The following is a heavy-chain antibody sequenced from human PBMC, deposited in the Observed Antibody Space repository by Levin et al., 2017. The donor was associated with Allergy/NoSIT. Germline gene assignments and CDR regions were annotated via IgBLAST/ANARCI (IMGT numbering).Heavy chain of an antibody. Sequence: SVKVSCKAFGGTFSSYAINWVRQAPGQGLEWMGGIIPIFGTANYVQKFQGRVTITADESTSTAYMELSSLRSEDTAVYYCARVSEGVASVYGMDVWGQGTTVTVSS. J-gene: IGHJ6*02. CDR1: GGTFSSYA. CDR3: ARVSEGVASVYGMDV. V-gene: IGHV1-69*13. D-gene: IGHD2-15*01. CDR2: IIPIFGTA.